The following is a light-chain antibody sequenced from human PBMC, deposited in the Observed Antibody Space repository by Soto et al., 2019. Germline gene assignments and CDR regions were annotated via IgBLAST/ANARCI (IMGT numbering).Light chain of an antibody. CDR1: QSIGLW. CDR3: HQYSVFPWT. J-gene: IGKJ1*01. CDR2: DAS. Sequence: DVQMTQTPSTLSASVGDRVTITCRASQSIGLWLAWYQEKPGKAPKPLVYDASSLQTGVSSRFSGSGSGTEFTLTISNLKPDDFATYSCHQYSVFPWTFDQGTKVEIK. V-gene: IGKV1-5*01.